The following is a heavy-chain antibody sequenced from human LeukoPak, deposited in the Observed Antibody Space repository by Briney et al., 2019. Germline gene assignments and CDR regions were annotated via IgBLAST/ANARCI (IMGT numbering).Heavy chain of an antibody. V-gene: IGHV4-38-2*02. CDR1: SLTNGYH. Sequence: SSETLSLTCTASSLTNGYHWGWIRQSPGKGLEWIGSVYRSGTTYYSPSLTTRVDISIDTSKKQFSLKLSSVTAADTAVYYCARDKSLFYVDSSGYFQARDFDYWGQGILVTVSS. CDR2: VYRSGTT. CDR3: ARDKSLFYVDSSGYFQARDFDY. J-gene: IGHJ4*02. D-gene: IGHD3-22*01.